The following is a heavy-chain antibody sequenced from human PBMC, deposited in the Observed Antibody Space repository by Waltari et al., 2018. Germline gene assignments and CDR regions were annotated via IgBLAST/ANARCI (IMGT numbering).Heavy chain of an antibody. CDR1: GGTFSSYA. CDR3: ASDCQLLGDDAFEI. CDR2: IIPIFGTA. V-gene: IGHV1-69*05. J-gene: IGHJ3*02. Sequence: QVQLVQSGAEVKKPGSSVKVSCKASGGTFSSYAISWVRQAPGQGLEWMGGIIPIFGTANYAQKFQGRGTITTDEATSTAYMELSSLRSEDTAVYYCASDCQLLGDDAFEIWGQGTMVTVSS. D-gene: IGHD2-2*01.